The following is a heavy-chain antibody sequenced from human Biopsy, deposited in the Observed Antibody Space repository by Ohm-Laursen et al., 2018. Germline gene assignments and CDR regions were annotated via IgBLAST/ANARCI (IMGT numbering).Heavy chain of an antibody. CDR1: GDSLSSGPDN. CDR3: ARGGRTSGWPYFAN. V-gene: IGHV4-61*01. Sequence: SETLSLTCTVSGDSLSSGPDNWSWVRQPPGQGLEYIGFIYSGGNTNYNPSLQNRVTMSVDTSKNQFSLKLSSVIAADTAVYYCARGGRTSGWPYFANWGQGTLVIVSS. D-gene: IGHD6-19*01. J-gene: IGHJ4*02. CDR2: IYSGGNT.